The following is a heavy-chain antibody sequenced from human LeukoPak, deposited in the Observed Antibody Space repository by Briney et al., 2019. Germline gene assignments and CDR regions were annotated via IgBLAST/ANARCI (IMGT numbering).Heavy chain of an antibody. CDR1: GDSFSSNSAA. Sequence: SQTLSLTCAISGDSFSSNSAAWNWIRQSPSRGLGWLGRTYYRSKWYNDYAVSVKSRITINPDASKNQFSLQLNSVTPEDTAVYYCARSGGYSGYDTGYYYMDVWGKGTTVTVSS. J-gene: IGHJ6*03. CDR2: TYYRSKWYN. D-gene: IGHD5-12*01. V-gene: IGHV6-1*01. CDR3: ARSGGYSGYDTGYYYMDV.